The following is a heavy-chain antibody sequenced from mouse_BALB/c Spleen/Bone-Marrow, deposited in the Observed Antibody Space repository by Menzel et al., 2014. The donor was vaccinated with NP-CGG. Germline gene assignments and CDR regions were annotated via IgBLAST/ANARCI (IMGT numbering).Heavy chain of an antibody. CDR2: ISSGGSYT. CDR3: VRRVQLDY. V-gene: IGHV5-9*02. J-gene: IGHJ2*01. Sequence: EVKLVESGGGLVKPGGSLKLSCAASGFAFSSYDMSWVRQTPEKRLEWVATISSGGSYTYYPDSVEGRFTISRDNARNTLYLQMSSLRSEDTALYYCVRRVQLDYWGQGTTLTVSS. CDR1: GFAFSSYD.